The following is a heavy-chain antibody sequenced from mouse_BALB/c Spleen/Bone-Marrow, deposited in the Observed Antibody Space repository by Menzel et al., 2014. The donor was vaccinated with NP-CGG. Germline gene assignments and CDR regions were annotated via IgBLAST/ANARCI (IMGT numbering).Heavy chain of an antibody. CDR1: GFDFSRYW. J-gene: IGHJ4*01. CDR3: ARLNGNYDAMDY. V-gene: IGHV4-2*02. CDR2: INPGSSTI. D-gene: IGHD2-1*01. Sequence: EVKLVESGGGLVRPGGSLNLSCAASGFDFSRYWMSWARQAPGKGQEWIGEINPGSSTINYTPSLKDKFIISRDNAKNTLYLQMSKVRSEDTALYYCARLNGNYDAMDYWGQGTSVTVSS.